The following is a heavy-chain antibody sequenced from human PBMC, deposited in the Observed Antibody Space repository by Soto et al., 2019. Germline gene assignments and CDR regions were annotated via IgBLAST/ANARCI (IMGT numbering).Heavy chain of an antibody. CDR3: AKDDFTDRGDDYFDY. V-gene: IGHV3-23*01. D-gene: IGHD2-21*02. CDR2: IGARGDIT. CDR1: GFSFTNFA. Sequence: EVQLLESGGGLVQPGGSLRLSCAASGFSFTNFAMSWVRQAPGTGLEWVAGIGARGDITWYADSVKGRLSISRDNSKNTLYLQLNSLRFEDTAVYYCAKDDFTDRGDDYFDYWGPGTLVTVSS. J-gene: IGHJ4*02.